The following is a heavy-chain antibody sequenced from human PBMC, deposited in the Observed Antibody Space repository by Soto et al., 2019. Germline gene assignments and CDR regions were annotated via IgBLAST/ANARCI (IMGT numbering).Heavy chain of an antibody. Sequence: PGGSLRLSCITSGFTFTNYAFHWVRQAPGKGLEWVAVISFDGSNIHYADSVKGRFTTSRDKSKNTLSLQMNSLRAGDTALYFCARDDGATAVASAFEYWGQGTLVTVSS. CDR1: GFTFTNYA. D-gene: IGHD5-12*01. CDR3: ARDDGATAVASAFEY. J-gene: IGHJ4*01. CDR2: ISFDGSNI. V-gene: IGHV3-30-3*01.